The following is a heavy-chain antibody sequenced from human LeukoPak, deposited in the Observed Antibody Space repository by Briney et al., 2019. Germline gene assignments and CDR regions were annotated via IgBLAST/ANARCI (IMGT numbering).Heavy chain of an antibody. CDR2: IYYSGST. CDR1: GGSFSGYY. J-gene: IGHJ4*02. CDR3: ARGPIAARPDY. V-gene: IGHV4-34*01. Sequence: SETLSLTCAVHGGSFSGYYWSWIRQPPGKGLEWIGSIYYSGSTYYNPSLKSRVTISVDTSKNQFSLKLSSVTAADTAVYYCARGPIAARPDYWGQGTLVTVSS. D-gene: IGHD6-6*01.